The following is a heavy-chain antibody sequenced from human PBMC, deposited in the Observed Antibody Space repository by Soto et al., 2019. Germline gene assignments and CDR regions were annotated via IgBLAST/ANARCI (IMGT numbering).Heavy chain of an antibody. CDR2: ISFDGTKK. CDR3: AREDDYGYRYINYGLDV. Sequence: GGSVRLSCAASGFTFNIYALHWVRQAPGKGLEWVAVISFDGTKKYYGDSVKGRFTISRDNLKNTLYLQMNNLRVEDAALYFCAREDDYGYRYINYGLDVWGQGTTVTVSS. J-gene: IGHJ6*02. V-gene: IGHV3-30-3*01. D-gene: IGHD4-17*01. CDR1: GFTFNIYA.